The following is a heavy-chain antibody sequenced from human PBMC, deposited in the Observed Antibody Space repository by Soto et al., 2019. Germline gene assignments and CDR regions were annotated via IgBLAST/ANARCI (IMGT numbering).Heavy chain of an antibody. Sequence: PGGSLRLSCAASGFTFSSYWMHWVRQAPGKGLVWVSRINSDGSSTSYADSVKGRFTISRDNAKNTLYLQMNSLRAEDTAVYYCARDAHPYYDFWSGYYTGPPGGMDAWGQGTTVTVSS. CDR1: GFTFSSYW. CDR2: INSDGSST. CDR3: ARDAHPYYDFWSGYYTGPPGGMDA. D-gene: IGHD3-3*01. J-gene: IGHJ6*02. V-gene: IGHV3-74*01.